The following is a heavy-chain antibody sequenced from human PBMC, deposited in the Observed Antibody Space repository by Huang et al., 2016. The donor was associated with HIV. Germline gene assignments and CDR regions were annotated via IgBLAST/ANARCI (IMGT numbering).Heavy chain of an antibody. CDR1: GGSFRGYY. J-gene: IGHJ3*02. Sequence: QVQLQQWGAGLLKPSETLSLTCAVYGGSFRGYYWSWIRQSPGKGLEWIGEINHSGRTNYSPSLKSRLTISVDTSKNQFSLKLSSVTAADTAVYYCARERMMSWLDDHDAFDIWGQGTMVTVSS. CDR3: ARERMMSWLDDHDAFDI. V-gene: IGHV4-34*01. CDR2: INHSGRT. D-gene: IGHD1-1*01.